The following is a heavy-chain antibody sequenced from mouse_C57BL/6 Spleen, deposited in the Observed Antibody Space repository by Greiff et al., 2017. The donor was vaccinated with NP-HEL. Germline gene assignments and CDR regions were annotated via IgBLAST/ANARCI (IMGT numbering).Heavy chain of an antibody. J-gene: IGHJ3*01. CDR2: LDPSDGST. V-gene: IGHV1-59*01. Sequence: QVQLQQPGAELVRPGTSVKLSCKASGYTFTDYWMHWVKQSPGKSLEWIGVLDPSDGSTNYNHKFKGKATLTVDPSSSTAYMQLSSLTSEDSAVDYCERGGSNYEGFAYWGQGTLVTVSA. CDR3: ERGGSNYEGFAY. D-gene: IGHD2-5*01. CDR1: GYTFTDYW.